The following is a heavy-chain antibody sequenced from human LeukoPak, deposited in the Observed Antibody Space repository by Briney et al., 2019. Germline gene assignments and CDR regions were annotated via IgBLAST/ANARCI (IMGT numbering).Heavy chain of an antibody. V-gene: IGHV4-59*12. CDR3: ASRITMVRGVHSAFDI. J-gene: IGHJ3*02. CDR1: VGSISAYY. D-gene: IGHD3-10*01. Sequence: SETLSLTCTVSVGSISAYYGRWGPERPRGGRWRSGYIYYSGSTNYNPSLKSRVTISVDKSKNQFSLKLSSVTAADTAVYYCASRITMVRGVHSAFDIWGQGTMVTVSS. CDR2: IYYSGST.